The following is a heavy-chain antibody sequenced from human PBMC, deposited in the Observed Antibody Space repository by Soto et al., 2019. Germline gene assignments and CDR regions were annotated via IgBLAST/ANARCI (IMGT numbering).Heavy chain of an antibody. CDR2: IIPIFGTA. Sequence: QVQLVQSGAEVKKPGSSVKISCKASGGTFSSNTINWVRQAAGQGLEWMGGIIPIFGTANYAQKFQGRVTITADKSTNTEYMELSSLTSEVTAVYYCASKAACGGDCYAFDSWGQGTLVTVSS. D-gene: IGHD2-21*02. CDR3: ASKAACGGDCYAFDS. V-gene: IGHV1-69*06. CDR1: GGTFSSNT. J-gene: IGHJ4*02.